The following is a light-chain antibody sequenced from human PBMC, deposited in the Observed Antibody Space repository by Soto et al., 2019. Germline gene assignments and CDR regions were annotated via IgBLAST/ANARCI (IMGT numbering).Light chain of an antibody. CDR1: QSISNW. CDR3: XXXXXXXXWM. CDR2: KAS. J-gene: IGKJ1*01. Sequence: DIQMTQSPSTLSASVGDRVTITCRASQSISNWLAWYQQKPGKAPNLLIYKASSLESGVPSRFSGSGSGTEFTLTISSLQPXXXXXXXXXXXXXXXXWMFGPGTKVEMK. V-gene: IGKV1-5*03.